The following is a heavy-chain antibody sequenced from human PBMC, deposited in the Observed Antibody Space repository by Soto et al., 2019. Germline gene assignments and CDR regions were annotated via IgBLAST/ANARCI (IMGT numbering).Heavy chain of an antibody. J-gene: IGHJ3*02. CDR3: ARMKHSSSRDAFDI. Sequence: GGSLRLSCAASGFTFSSYSMNWVRQAPGKGLEWVSSISSSSSYIYYADSVKGRFTISIDNAKNSLYLQMNSLRAEDTAVYYCARMKHSSSRDAFDIWGQGTMVTVSS. CDR1: GFTFSSYS. V-gene: IGHV3-21*01. CDR2: ISSSSSYI. D-gene: IGHD6-13*01.